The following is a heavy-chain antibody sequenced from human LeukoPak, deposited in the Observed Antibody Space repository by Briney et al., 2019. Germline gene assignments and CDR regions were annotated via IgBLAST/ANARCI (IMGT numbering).Heavy chain of an antibody. CDR2: ISDSGDRT. D-gene: IGHD3-22*01. V-gene: IGHV3-23*01. CDR3: AKGLGTSGYHDY. CDR1: GFPFSNYA. Sequence: GGSLRLSCTASGFPFSNYAMTWVRQAPGKGLERVSGISDSGDRTYYADSVKGRFTISRDNSKNMLYLQMNSLRVEDTALYYCAKGLGTSGYHDYWGQGTLVTVSS. J-gene: IGHJ4*02.